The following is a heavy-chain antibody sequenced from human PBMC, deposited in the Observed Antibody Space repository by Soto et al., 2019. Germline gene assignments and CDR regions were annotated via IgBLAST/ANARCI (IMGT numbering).Heavy chain of an antibody. Sequence: GESLKISCKGSGYSFTSYWIGWVRQMPGKGLEWMGIIYPGDSDTRYSPSFQGQVTISADKSISTAYLQWSSLKASDTAMYYCARHPIVVVPAAMGPHAFDMWGQGTMVTVSS. J-gene: IGHJ3*02. CDR2: IYPGDSDT. D-gene: IGHD2-2*01. CDR1: GYSFTSYW. CDR3: ARHPIVVVPAAMGPHAFDM. V-gene: IGHV5-51*01.